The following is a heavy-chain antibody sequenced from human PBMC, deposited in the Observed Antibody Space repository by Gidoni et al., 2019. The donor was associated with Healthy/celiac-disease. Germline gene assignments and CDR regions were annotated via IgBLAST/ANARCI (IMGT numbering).Heavy chain of an antibody. D-gene: IGHD3-3*01. Sequence: QLQLQESGPGLVKPSETLSLTCTVSGGSISRRSYYWGWIRQPPGKGLEWIGSIYYSGSTYYNPSLKSRVTISVDTSKNQFSLKLSSVTAADTAVYYCARQLPDPFGVVILPVDYWGQGTLVTVSS. CDR2: IYYSGST. J-gene: IGHJ4*02. V-gene: IGHV4-39*01. CDR1: GGSISRRSYY. CDR3: ARQLPDPFGVVILPVDY.